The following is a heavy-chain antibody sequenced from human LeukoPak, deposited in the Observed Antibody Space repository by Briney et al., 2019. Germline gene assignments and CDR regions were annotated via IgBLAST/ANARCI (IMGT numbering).Heavy chain of an antibody. V-gene: IGHV1-8*01. Sequence: GASLKVSCKASRYTFTSYDINWVRQATGQGLEWMGWMNPNSGNTGYAQKFQGRVTMTRNTSISTAYMELSRLRSEDTAVYYCAKYYYYDSSAITDWGQGTLVTVFS. CDR3: AKYYYYDSSAITD. CDR1: RYTFTSYD. J-gene: IGHJ4*02. CDR2: MNPNSGNT. D-gene: IGHD3-22*01.